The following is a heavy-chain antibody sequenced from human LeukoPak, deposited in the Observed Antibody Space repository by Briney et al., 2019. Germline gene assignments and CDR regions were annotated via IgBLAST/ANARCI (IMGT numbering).Heavy chain of an antibody. CDR1: GGSISSGSDY. V-gene: IGHV4-61*02. J-gene: IGHJ4*02. D-gene: IGHD2-8*01. Sequence: PSQTLSLTCTVPGGSISSGSDYWSWIRQPAGKGLEWIGRIYTSGSTDCNPSLKSRVTISVDTSKNQFSLKLSSVTAADTAVYYCARSPYCTNGVCYSRYYFDYWGQGTLVTVSS. CDR3: ARSPYCTNGVCYSRYYFDY. CDR2: IYTSGST.